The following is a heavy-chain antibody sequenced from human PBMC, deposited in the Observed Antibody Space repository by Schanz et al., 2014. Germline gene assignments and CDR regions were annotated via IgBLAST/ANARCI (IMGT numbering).Heavy chain of an antibody. Sequence: QVYLVESGGDLVKPGGSLRLSCAASGFTFSDYYMAWIRQAPGKGLEWVSHISGSSIHKNYADSVKGRFSISRDNGETSVYLQINSLRVEDTAVYYCARFLARYQYYGVDVWGLGTTVIVSS. D-gene: IGHD3-3*01. CDR3: ARFLARYQYYGVDV. J-gene: IGHJ6*02. CDR2: ISGSSIHK. CDR1: GFTFSDYY. V-gene: IGHV3-11*05.